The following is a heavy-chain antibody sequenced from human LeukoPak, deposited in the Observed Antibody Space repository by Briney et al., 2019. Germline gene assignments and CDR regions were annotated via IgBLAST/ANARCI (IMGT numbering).Heavy chain of an antibody. J-gene: IGHJ4*02. D-gene: IGHD6-19*01. Sequence: PSETLSLTCAVYGGSLSGYYWSWIRQPPGKGLEWIGEINHSGSTNYNPSLKSRVTISVDTSKNQLSLKLSSMTAADTAVYYCARQWLVSPLFDYWGQGTLVTVSS. CDR2: INHSGST. V-gene: IGHV4-34*01. CDR1: GGSLSGYY. CDR3: ARQWLVSPLFDY.